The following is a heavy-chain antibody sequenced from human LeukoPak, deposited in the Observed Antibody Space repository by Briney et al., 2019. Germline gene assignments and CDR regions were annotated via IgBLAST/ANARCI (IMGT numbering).Heavy chain of an antibody. CDR3: AKGSYGSGSYDY. J-gene: IGHJ4*02. V-gene: IGHV3-23*01. CDR2: ISGSGGST. Sequence: GGSLRLSCAASGFTFSNFAMTWVRQAPGEGREWVSCISGSGGSTNYADSVKGRFTISRDNSKNTLYLQMNSLRAEDTAVYYCAKGSYGSGSYDYWGQGTLVAVSS. D-gene: IGHD3-10*01. CDR1: GFTFSNFA.